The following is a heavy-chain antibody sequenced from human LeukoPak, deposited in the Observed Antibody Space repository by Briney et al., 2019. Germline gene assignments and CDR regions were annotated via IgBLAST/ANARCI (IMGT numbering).Heavy chain of an antibody. CDR3: ARTYGSGSLDY. CDR2: INPSGGST. D-gene: IGHD2-15*01. Sequence: ASVKVSCKASGYTFTSYYMHWVRQAPGQGLEWMGIINPSGGSTSYAQKFQGRVTMTRDTSKNQFSLKLSSVTAADTAVYYCARTYGSGSLDYGGQGTLVTVSS. CDR1: GYTFTSYY. J-gene: IGHJ4*02. V-gene: IGHV1-46*01.